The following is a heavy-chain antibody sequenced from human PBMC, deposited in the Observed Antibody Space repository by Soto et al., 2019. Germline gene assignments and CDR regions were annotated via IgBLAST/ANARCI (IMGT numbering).Heavy chain of an antibody. CDR1: GFTFSSYA. CDR2: ICRSGGHT. V-gene: IGHV3-23*01. J-gene: IGHJ6*02. D-gene: IGHD4-17*01. Sequence: EVQLLESGGGLVQPGGSLRLSCAASGFTFSSYAMSWVRQAPGKGLEWVSAICRSGGHTYYADSVKGRFTISRDNSKNRLYRQMNSLRAEDTAVYYCATFLSTTVTYYYYYGMDVWGQGTTVTVSS. CDR3: ATFLSTTVTYYYYYGMDV.